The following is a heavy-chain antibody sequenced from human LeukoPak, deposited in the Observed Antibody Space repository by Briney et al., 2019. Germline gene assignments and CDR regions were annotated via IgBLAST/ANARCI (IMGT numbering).Heavy chain of an antibody. Sequence: GGSLRLSCAASGFTFSSYDMHWVRQATGKGLEWVSAIGTAGDTYYPGSVKGRFTISRENAKNSLYLQMNSLRAGDTAVYYCARASGWSGSTWYFDLWGRGTLVTVSS. J-gene: IGHJ2*01. CDR3: ARASGWSGSTWYFDL. CDR1: GFTFSSYD. V-gene: IGHV3-13*01. CDR2: IGTAGDT. D-gene: IGHD6-19*01.